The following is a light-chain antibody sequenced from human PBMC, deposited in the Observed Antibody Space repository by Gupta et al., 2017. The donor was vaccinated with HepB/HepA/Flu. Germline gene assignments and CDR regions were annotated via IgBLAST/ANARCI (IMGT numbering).Light chain of an antibody. CDR3: QQYNKWPLT. V-gene: IGKV3-15*01. Sequence: ELVMTQSPAALSVSPGERATLSCRASQSVSSNLAWYLQKPGQAPRLLIYGASTRAAGMPARFSGSGSGTEFTLTISSLQSEDFAVYYCQQYNKWPLTFGGGTKVEIK. CDR1: QSVSSN. J-gene: IGKJ4*01. CDR2: GAS.